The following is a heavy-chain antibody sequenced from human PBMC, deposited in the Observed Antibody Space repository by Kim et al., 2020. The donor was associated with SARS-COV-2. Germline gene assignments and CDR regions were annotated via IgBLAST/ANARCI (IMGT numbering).Heavy chain of an antibody. V-gene: IGHV3-11*05. CDR2: ISSSSSYT. CDR1: GFTFSDYY. J-gene: IGHJ6*02. D-gene: IGHD3-16*02. Sequence: GGSLRLSCAASGFTFSDYYMSSIRQAPGKGLEWVSYISSSSSYTNYADSVKGRFTISRDNAKNSLYLQMNSLRAEDTAVYYCARVGYDYVWGSYRDYYYYYGMDVWGQGDTVTVSS. CDR3: ARVGYDYVWGSYRDYYYYYGMDV.